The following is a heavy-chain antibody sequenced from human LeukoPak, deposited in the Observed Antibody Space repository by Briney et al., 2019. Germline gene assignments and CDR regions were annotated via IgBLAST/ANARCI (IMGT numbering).Heavy chain of an antibody. CDR3: ARDPYYDILTGYYRSTQGDY. Sequence: SETLSLTCTVSGGSISSGSYYWGWIRQPPGKGLEWIGSIYYSGSTYYNPSLKSRVTISVDTSKNQFSLKLSSVTAADTAVYYCARDPYYDILTGYYRSTQGDYWGQGTLVTVSS. D-gene: IGHD3-9*01. CDR1: GGSISSGSYY. CDR2: IYYSGST. J-gene: IGHJ4*02. V-gene: IGHV4-39*07.